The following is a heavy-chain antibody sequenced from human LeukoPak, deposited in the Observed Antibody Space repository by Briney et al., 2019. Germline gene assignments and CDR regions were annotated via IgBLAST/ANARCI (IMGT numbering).Heavy chain of an antibody. V-gene: IGHV3-30*18. J-gene: IGHJ4*02. CDR3: AKASGGSYYGYFDY. CDR1: GFTFSTYG. D-gene: IGHD1-26*01. CDR2: ISYDGSNE. Sequence: PGRSLRLSCAASGFTFSTYGMHWVGQAPARGLEWGAVISYDGSNEYFADSVKGRFTISRDNSKNTLYLQMNSLRAEDTAVCYCAKASGGSYYGYFDYWGQGTLVTVSS.